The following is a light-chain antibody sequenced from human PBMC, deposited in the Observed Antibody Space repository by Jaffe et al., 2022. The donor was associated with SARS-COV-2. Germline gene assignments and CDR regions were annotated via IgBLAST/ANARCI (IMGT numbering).Light chain of an antibody. J-gene: IGLJ2*01. V-gene: IGLV1-44*01. Sequence: QSVLTQPPSASGTPGQRVTISCSGSNSNIGRHTVNWYHQLPGTAPKLVIYSNNQRPSGVPDRFSGSKSGTSASLAISGLQSEDESDYYCATWDGSLNVVVFGGGTKLTVL. CDR1: NSNIGRHT. CDR3: ATWDGSLNVVV. CDR2: SNN.